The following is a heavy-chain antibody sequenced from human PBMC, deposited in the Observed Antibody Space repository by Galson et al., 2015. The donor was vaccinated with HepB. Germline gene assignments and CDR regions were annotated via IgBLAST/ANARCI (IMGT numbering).Heavy chain of an antibody. CDR3: ARDRRKSSSSGAFDY. J-gene: IGHJ4*02. Sequence: SVKVSCKASGYTFTSYGISWVRQAPGQGLEWMGWISAYNGNTNYAQKLQGRVTMTTDTSTSTAYMELRSLRSDDTAVYYCARDRRKSSSSGAFDYWGQGTLVTVSS. D-gene: IGHD6-6*01. CDR1: GYTFTSYG. CDR2: ISAYNGNT. V-gene: IGHV1-18*01.